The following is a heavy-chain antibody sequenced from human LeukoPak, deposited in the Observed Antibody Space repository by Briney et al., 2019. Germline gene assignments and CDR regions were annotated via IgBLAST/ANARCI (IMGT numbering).Heavy chain of an antibody. D-gene: IGHD5-18*01. CDR3: ARRVDTAMALPR. V-gene: IGHV3-23*01. J-gene: IGHJ4*02. Sequence: GGSLRLSCAPSGFAVNMYAMTWARQAPGKGLEWVSIISGSGVNTYSADSVKGRFTISRDNSKNTVHLQMNSLRADDTAVYDCARRVDTAMALPRWGQGTLVTVSS. CDR2: ISGSGVNT. CDR1: GFAVNMYA.